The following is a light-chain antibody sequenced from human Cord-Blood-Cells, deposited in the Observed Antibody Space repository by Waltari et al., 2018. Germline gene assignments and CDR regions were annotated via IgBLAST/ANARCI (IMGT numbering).Light chain of an antibody. V-gene: IGKV3-15*01. Sequence: EIVMTQSPATLSVSPGDRATLSCRASQRVSSNLAWYQQKPGQAPRLLIYGASTRATGIPARFSGRGSGTEFTLTISRLQSEDFAVYYCQRYNNWPWTFGQGTKVEIK. CDR1: QRVSSN. CDR3: QRYNNWPWT. J-gene: IGKJ1*01. CDR2: GAS.